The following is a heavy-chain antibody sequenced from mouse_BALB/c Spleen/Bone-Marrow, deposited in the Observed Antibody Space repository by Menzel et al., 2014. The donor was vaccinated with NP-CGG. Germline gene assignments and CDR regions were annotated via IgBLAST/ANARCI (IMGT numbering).Heavy chain of an antibody. Sequence: DVKLVESGGGLVKPGGSLKLSCAASGFTFSSYAMSWVRQTPEKRLEWVATISSGGSYTYYPDSVKGRFTISRDNAKNTLYLQMSSLRSEDTAMYYCARRDGYLDYWGQGTTLTVTS. V-gene: IGHV5-9-3*01. CDR2: ISSGGSYT. D-gene: IGHD2-3*01. J-gene: IGHJ2*01. CDR3: ARRDGYLDY. CDR1: GFTFSSYA.